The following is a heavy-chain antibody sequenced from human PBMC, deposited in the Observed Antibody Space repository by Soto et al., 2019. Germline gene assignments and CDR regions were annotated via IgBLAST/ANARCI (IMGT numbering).Heavy chain of an antibody. Sequence: QVQLVESGGGVVQPGRSLRLSCAASGFTFSSYGMHWVRQAPGKGLEWVAVIWHDGSNKYYADSVKGRFTISRDNSKNTLYLQMNSLRAEDTAVYYCARDGYYYDSSGRNHFDYWGQGTLVTVSS. D-gene: IGHD3-22*01. J-gene: IGHJ4*02. CDR3: ARDGYYYDSSGRNHFDY. V-gene: IGHV3-33*01. CDR2: IWHDGSNK. CDR1: GFTFSSYG.